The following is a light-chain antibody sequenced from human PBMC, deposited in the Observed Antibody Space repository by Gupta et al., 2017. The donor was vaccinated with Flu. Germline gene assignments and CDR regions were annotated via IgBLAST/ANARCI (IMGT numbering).Light chain of an antibody. V-gene: IGLV1-51*01. Sequence: QPPSVSAAPGQKVTISCSGSSSNIGNNYVSWYQQLPGTAPKLLIYDNNKRPSGIPDRFSGSKSGTSATLGITGLQTGDEADYYCGTWDSSLSAGWVFGGGTKLTVL. J-gene: IGLJ3*02. CDR3: GTWDSSLSAGWV. CDR2: DNN. CDR1: SSNIGNNY.